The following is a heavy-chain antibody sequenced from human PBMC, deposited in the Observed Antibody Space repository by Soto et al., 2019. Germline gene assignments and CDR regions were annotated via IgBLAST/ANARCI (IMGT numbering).Heavy chain of an antibody. Sequence: PGGSLRLSCTASGFTFSSYGMHWVRQAPGKGLEWVAVISYDGSNKYYADSVKGRFTISRDNSKNTLYLQMNSLRAEDTAVYYCAKDAEDSSGYLPGIYWGQGTLVTVSS. J-gene: IGHJ4*02. V-gene: IGHV3-30*18. CDR3: AKDAEDSSGYLPGIY. CDR2: ISYDGSNK. CDR1: GFTFSSYG. D-gene: IGHD3-22*01.